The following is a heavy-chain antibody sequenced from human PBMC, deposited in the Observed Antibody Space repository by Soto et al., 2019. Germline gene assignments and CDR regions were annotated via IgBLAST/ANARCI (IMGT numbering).Heavy chain of an antibody. Sequence: PGGSLRLSCAASGSTFISSCMSCGCEAPGKGVEWVADIRHDGIETYYVDSVKGRFTISRDNAKNSLYLQMNSLRAEDTAVYYCARDLGIRLERSTSEIFDYWGQGTLVTVSS. D-gene: IGHD1-1*01. CDR2: IRHDGIET. CDR3: ARDLGIRLERSTSEIFDY. J-gene: IGHJ4*02. CDR1: GSTFISSC. V-gene: IGHV3-7*01.